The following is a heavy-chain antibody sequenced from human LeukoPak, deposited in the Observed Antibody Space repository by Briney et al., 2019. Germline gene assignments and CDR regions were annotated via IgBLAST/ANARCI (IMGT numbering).Heavy chain of an antibody. CDR1: GGTFSSYT. CDR3: ARSDRSGWYGVY. CDR2: IIPIFGTA. J-gene: IGHJ4*02. D-gene: IGHD6-19*01. V-gene: IGHV1-69*13. Sequence: SVKVSCKASGGTFSSYTISWVRQAPGQGLEWMGGIIPIFGTANYAQKFQGRVTITADESTSTAYMELSSLRSEDTAVYYCARSDRSGWYGVYWGQGTLVTVSS.